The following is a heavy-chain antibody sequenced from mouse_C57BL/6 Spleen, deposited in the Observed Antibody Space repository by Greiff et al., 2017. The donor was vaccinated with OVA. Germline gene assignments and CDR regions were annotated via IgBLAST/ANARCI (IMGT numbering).Heavy chain of an antibody. Sequence: QVQLQQPGAELVRPGSSVQLSCKASGYNFTSYGMHWVKQRTIQGLEWIGNIDTSDSDNTSNQNVTDQATLTVDKSSSTAYMQLSSRTSEDSAVYYGARRGLPSSRYVWGTGLSGTVAS. J-gene: IGHJ4*01. V-gene: IGHV1-52*01. D-gene: IGHD2-14*01. CDR2: IDTSDSDN. CDR1: GYNFTSYG. CDR3: ARRGLPSSRYV.